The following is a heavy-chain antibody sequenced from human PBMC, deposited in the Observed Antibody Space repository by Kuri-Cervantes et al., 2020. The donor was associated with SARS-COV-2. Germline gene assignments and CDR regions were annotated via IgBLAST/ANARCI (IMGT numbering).Heavy chain of an antibody. CDR1: GGSFSGYY. Sequence: SQTLSLTCAVYGGSFSGYYWSWIRQPPGKGLEWIGEINHSGSTNYNPSLKSRVTISVDTSKNQFSLKLSSVTAADTAVYYCARHYDFWSGTHAFDIWGQGTMVTVSS. J-gene: IGHJ3*02. CDR3: ARHYDFWSGTHAFDI. CDR2: INHSGST. V-gene: IGHV4-34*01. D-gene: IGHD3-3*01.